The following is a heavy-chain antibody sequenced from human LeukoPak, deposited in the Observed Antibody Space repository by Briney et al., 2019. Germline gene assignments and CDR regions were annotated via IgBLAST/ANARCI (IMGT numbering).Heavy chain of an antibody. CDR1: GYTFTGYY. J-gene: IGHJ4*02. V-gene: IGHV1-2*04. Sequence: ASVKLSCKASGYTFTGYYMHWVRQAPGQGLEWMGWINPNSGGTNYAQKFQGWVTMTRDTSIGTAYMELSRLRSDDTAVYYCARANRRGYSYGYYVYWGQGTLVTVSS. CDR3: ARANRRGYSYGYYVY. CDR2: INPNSGGT. D-gene: IGHD5-18*01.